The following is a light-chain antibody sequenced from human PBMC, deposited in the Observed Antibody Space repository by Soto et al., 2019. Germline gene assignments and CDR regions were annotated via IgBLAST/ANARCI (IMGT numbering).Light chain of an antibody. CDR3: QQRSNWPWT. Sequence: EIVLTQSPATLSLSPGERATLSCRASQSVSSGYLAWYQQKPGQAPRLLIYAASSRATGIPDRFSGGGSGTDFTLTISRLEPEDFAVYYCQQRSNWPWTFGQGTKVDI. CDR2: AAS. CDR1: QSVSSGY. V-gene: IGKV3D-20*02. J-gene: IGKJ1*01.